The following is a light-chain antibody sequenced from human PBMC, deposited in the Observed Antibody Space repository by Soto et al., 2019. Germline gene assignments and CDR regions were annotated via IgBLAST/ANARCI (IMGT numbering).Light chain of an antibody. CDR1: QSVSRDY. V-gene: IGKV3-20*01. J-gene: IGKJ4*01. CDR3: QQYGSLPLT. CDR2: ATS. Sequence: EVVLTQSPGPLSLSPGEGATLSCRASQSVSRDYLVWYQHKPGQAPRLVIYATSTRATGIPDRFSASGSGTYFSHTISRLEPEDFAVYYCQQYGSLPLTFGGGTKVEIK.